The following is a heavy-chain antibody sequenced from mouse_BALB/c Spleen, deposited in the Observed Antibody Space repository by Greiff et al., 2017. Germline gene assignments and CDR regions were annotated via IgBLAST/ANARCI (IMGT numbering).Heavy chain of an antibody. J-gene: IGHJ2*01. CDR3: ARGRYGNPFDY. D-gene: IGHD2-10*02. CDR1: GFSLTSYG. V-gene: IGHV2-9*02. CDR2: IWAGGST. Sequence: QVQLKESGPGLVAPSQSLSITCTVSGFSLTSYGVHWVRQPPGKGLEWLGVIWAGGSTNYNSPLMSRLSISKDNSKSQVFVKMNSLQTDDTAMYYCARGRYGNPFDYWGQGTTLTVSS.